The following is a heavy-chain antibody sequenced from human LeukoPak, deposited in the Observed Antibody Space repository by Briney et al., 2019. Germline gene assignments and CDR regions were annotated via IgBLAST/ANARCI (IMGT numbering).Heavy chain of an antibody. CDR2: ISYDGSNK. Sequence: PGGSLRLSCAASGFTFSSYGMHWVRQAPGKGLEWVAVISYDGSNKYYADSVKGRFNISRDNSKNTLYLQMNSLRAEDTAVYYCAKAGVAAARSYWYFDLWGRGTLVTVSS. CDR3: AKAGVAAARSYWYFDL. V-gene: IGHV3-30*18. CDR1: GFTFSSYG. D-gene: IGHD6-13*01. J-gene: IGHJ2*01.